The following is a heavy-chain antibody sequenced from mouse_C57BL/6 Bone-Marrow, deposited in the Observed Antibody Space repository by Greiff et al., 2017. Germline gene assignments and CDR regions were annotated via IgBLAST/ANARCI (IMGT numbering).Heavy chain of an antibody. CDR2: IRSKSNNYAT. CDR1: GFSFNTYA. CDR3: VRHEGSSGYQGDYAMDY. V-gene: IGHV10-1*01. D-gene: IGHD3-2*02. J-gene: IGHJ4*01. Sequence: EVKVVESGGGLVQPKGSLKLSCAASGFSFNTYAMNWVRQAPGKGLEWVARIRSKSNNYATYYADSVKDRFTISRDDSESMLYLQMNNLKTEDTAMYYCVRHEGSSGYQGDYAMDYWGQGTSVTVSS.